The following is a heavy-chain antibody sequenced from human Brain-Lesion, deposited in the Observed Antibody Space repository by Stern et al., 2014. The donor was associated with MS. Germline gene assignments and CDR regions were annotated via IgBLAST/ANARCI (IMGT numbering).Heavy chain of an antibody. D-gene: IGHD1-26*01. CDR1: GLTFSDYN. CDR2: IGSRGSPI. Sequence: VQLLESGGGLVKPGGSLRLSWAASGLTFSDYNLSWIPQAPGTGLEWVSYIGSRGSPIYYAESVKGRFTISRDNAENSLYLQMNSLRADDTAVYYCVAGMERWGQGTLVTVSS. V-gene: IGHV3-11*01. J-gene: IGHJ4*02. CDR3: VAGMER.